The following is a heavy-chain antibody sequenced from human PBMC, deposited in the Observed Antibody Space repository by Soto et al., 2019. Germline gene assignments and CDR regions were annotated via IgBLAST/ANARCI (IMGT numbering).Heavy chain of an antibody. Sequence: LRLSCAASGFTFSSYGMHWVRQAPGKGLECVAVIWYDGSNKYYADSVKGRFTISRDNSKNTLYLQMNSLRAEDTAVYYCARSAYRPAYYYDSSGPIQHWGQGTLVTVSS. D-gene: IGHD3-22*01. J-gene: IGHJ1*01. CDR1: GFTFSSYG. V-gene: IGHV3-33*01. CDR2: IWYDGSNK. CDR3: ARSAYRPAYYYDSSGPIQH.